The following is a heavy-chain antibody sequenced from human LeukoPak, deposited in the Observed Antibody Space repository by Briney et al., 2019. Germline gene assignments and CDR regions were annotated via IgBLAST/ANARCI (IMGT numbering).Heavy chain of an antibody. J-gene: IGHJ4*02. CDR2: IRYDGSNK. V-gene: IGHV3-30*02. CDR3: AKDSSACKYCSGGSAADY. D-gene: IGHD2-15*01. Sequence: PGGSLRLSCAAPGFTFSSYGMHWVRQAPGKGLEWVAFIRYDGSNKYYADSVKGRFTISRDNSKNTLYLQMNSLRAEDTAVYYCAKDSSACKYCSGGSAADYWGQGTLVTVSS. CDR1: GFTFSSYG.